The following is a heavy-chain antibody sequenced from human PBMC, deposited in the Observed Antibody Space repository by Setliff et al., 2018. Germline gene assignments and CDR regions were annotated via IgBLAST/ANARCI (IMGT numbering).Heavy chain of an antibody. Sequence: GGSLRLSCAASGFTFSSYTMNWVRQAPGKGLEWVSSISSSSSYIYYADSVKGRFTISRDNAKNSLYLQMNSLRAEDTAVYYCARESIERLRFWGSGETPDYYMDVWGKGTTVTV. CDR3: ARESIERLRFWGSGETPDYYMDV. CDR2: ISSSSSYI. D-gene: IGHD5-12*01. J-gene: IGHJ6*03. CDR1: GFTFSSYT. V-gene: IGHV3-21*01.